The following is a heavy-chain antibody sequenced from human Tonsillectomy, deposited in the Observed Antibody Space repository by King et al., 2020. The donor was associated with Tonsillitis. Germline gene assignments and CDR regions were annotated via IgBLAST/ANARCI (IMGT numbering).Heavy chain of an antibody. V-gene: IGHV4-38-2*02. J-gene: IGHJ4*02. CDR1: GYSISSNYY. Sequence: QLQESGPGLVKPSETLSLTCTVSGYSISSNYYWGWIRQPPGKGLEWIASIYPSGSTYYNPSLRGRVTISEETSKNQFSLKLSSVTAAYTAVYYCTRDLRPMWELTLDYWGQGTLVTVSS. CDR2: IYPSGST. CDR3: TRDLRPMWELTLDY. D-gene: IGHD1-26*01.